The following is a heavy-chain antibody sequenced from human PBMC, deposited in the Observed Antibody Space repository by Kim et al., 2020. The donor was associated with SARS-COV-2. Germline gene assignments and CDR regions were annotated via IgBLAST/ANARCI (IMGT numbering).Heavy chain of an antibody. CDR2: IYYSGST. CDR1: GGSISSYY. D-gene: IGHD5-18*01. V-gene: IGHV4-59*13. CDR3: ARVRYSYGYTYDY. Sequence: SETLSLTCTVSGGSISSYYWSWIRQPPGKGLEWIGYIYYSGSTSYNPSLKSRVTISVDTSKNQFSLKLSSVTAADTAVYYCARVRYSYGYTYDYWGQGTLVTVSS. J-gene: IGHJ4*02.